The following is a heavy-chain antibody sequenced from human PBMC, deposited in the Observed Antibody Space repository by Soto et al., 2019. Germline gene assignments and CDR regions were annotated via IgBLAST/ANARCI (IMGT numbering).Heavy chain of an antibody. J-gene: IGHJ4*02. CDR1: GGTFSSYA. Sequence: QVQLVQSGAEVKKPGSSVKVSCKASGGTFSSYAISWVRHAPGQGLEWMGGIIPIFGTANYAQKFQGRVTITADKSTSTAYMELSSLRSEATAVYSCASWGRDSSGYFNDYWGQGPLVTVSS. CDR2: IIPIFGTA. D-gene: IGHD3-22*01. CDR3: ASWGRDSSGYFNDY. V-gene: IGHV1-69*06.